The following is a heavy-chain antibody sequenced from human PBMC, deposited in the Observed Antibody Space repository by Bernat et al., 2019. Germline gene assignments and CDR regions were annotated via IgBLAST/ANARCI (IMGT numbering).Heavy chain of an antibody. V-gene: IGHV1-2*02. CDR2: INPNTGGT. Sequence: QVQLVQSGAEVKTPGASVKVSCKASGYTFTAYCIHWVRQAPGQGLEWMGWINPNTGGTNFAQNFQGRVTMTRDTSISTTYMELSSLRSDDTALYYCARGAHNYQASESRFDPWGQGTLVAVSS. CDR3: ARGAHNYQASESRFDP. D-gene: IGHD3-10*01. CDR1: GYTFTAYC. J-gene: IGHJ5*02.